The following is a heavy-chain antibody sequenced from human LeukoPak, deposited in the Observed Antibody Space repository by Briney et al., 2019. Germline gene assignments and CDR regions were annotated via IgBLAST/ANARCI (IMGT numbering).Heavy chain of an antibody. D-gene: IGHD3-22*01. Sequence: GGSLTLPCAASGFTVSSNYMSWVRQAPGKGLEWVSGISWNSGSIGYADSVKGRFTISRDNAKNSLYLQMNSLRAEDTALYYCAKASDSSGYYYSAFDIWGQGTMVTVSS. CDR3: AKASDSSGYYYSAFDI. CDR2: ISWNSGSI. CDR1: GFTVSSNY. V-gene: IGHV3-9*01. J-gene: IGHJ3*02.